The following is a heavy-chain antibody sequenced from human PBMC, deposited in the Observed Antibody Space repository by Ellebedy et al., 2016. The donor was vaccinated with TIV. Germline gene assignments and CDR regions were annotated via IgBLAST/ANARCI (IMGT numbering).Heavy chain of an antibody. CDR2: INPNSGGT. CDR3: ARGGSYGATPGDY. CDR1: GYTFTGYY. V-gene: IGHV1-2*04. D-gene: IGHD5-18*01. J-gene: IGHJ4*02. Sequence: AASVKVSCKASGYTFTGYYMHWVRQAPGQGLEWMGWINPNSGGTNYAQKFQGWVTMTRDTSISTAYMELSRLRSDDTAVYYCARGGSYGATPGDYWGQGTLVTVSS.